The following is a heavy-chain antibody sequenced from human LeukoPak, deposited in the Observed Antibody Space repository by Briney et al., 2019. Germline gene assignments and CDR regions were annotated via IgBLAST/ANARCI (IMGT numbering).Heavy chain of an antibody. J-gene: IGHJ3*02. CDR1: GFNFSIYS. CDR2: ITRSSTTI. V-gene: IGHV3-48*01. Sequence: GSLRLSCAASGFNFSIYSMNWVRQAPGKGLEWVSYITRSSTTIYYADSVKGRFTVSRDNSQNKFFLQVNSLRVEDTAVYYCAREGRDAFDIWGQGTMVTVSS. CDR3: AREGRDAFDI.